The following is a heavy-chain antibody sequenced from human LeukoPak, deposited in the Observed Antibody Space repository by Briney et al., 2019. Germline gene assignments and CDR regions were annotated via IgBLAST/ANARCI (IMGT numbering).Heavy chain of an antibody. V-gene: IGHV4-38-2*02. Sequence: PSETLSLTCTVSGYSISSGYYWGWIRQPPGKGLDWIGSFHHSRSTYYNPSLKTRVSISVDTSKNQFSLRLSSVTATDTAVYYSARGDIAVAPSGAFDIWGQGTMVTVSS. D-gene: IGHD6-19*01. CDR3: ARGDIAVAPSGAFDI. J-gene: IGHJ3*02. CDR1: GYSISSGYY. CDR2: FHHSRST.